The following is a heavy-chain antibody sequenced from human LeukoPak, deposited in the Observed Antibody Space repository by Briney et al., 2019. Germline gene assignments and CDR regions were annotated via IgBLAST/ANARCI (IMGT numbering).Heavy chain of an antibody. CDR2: IYSGGNS. D-gene: IGHD1-26*01. V-gene: IGHV3-53*01. CDR3: ARESVGSDYFDF. CDR1: GFAVSYHY. Sequence: GGSLRLSCAASGFAVSYHYMNWVRQPPGKGLEWVSVIYSGGNSYCADSVKGRFTIPRDSSKNTLYLQMNNLRAEDTAVYYCARESVGSDYFDFWGQGTLVTVSS. J-gene: IGHJ4*02.